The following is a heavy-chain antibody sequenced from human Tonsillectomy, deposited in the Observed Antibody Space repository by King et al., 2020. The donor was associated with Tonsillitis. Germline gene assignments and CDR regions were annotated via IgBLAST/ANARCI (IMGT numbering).Heavy chain of an antibody. V-gene: IGHV4-34*01. CDR1: GGSFSGYY. CDR3: ARVDYYDSSGYYSYYYGMDV. CDR2: INHSGST. D-gene: IGHD3-22*01. Sequence: VQLQQWGAGLLKPSETLSLTCAVYGGSFSGYYWSGIRQPPGKGLEWIGEINHSGSTNYNPSLKSRVTISVDTTKNQFSLKLSSVTAADTAVYYCARVDYYDSSGYYSYYYGMDVWGQGTTVTVSS. J-gene: IGHJ6*02.